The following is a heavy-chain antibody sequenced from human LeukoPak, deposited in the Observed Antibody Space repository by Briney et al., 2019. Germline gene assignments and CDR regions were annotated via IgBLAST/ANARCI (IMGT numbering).Heavy chain of an antibody. Sequence: PSETLSLTCTVSGGSISSYYWSWIRQPPGKGLEWIGYIYYSGSTNYNPSLKSRVTISVDRSKNQFSLKLSSVTAADTAVYYCARRIAAAMDYYYYYMDVWGKGTTVTVSS. D-gene: IGHD6-13*01. J-gene: IGHJ6*03. CDR2: IYYSGST. CDR3: ARRIAAAMDYYYYYMDV. CDR1: GGSISSYY. V-gene: IGHV4-59*12.